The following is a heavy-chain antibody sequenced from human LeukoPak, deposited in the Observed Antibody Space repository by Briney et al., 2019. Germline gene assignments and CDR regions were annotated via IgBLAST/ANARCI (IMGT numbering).Heavy chain of an antibody. Sequence: SETLSLTCAVYGGSFSGYYWSWIRQPPGKGLKRIGEINHSGSTNYNPSLKSRVTMSVDTSNNHFSLELTSVTAADTAVYYCVREGSNILTGLFEIWGQGHLVTVSS. CDR2: INHSGST. CDR3: VREGSNILTGLFEI. V-gene: IGHV4-34*01. CDR1: GGSFSGYY. D-gene: IGHD3-9*01. J-gene: IGHJ4*02.